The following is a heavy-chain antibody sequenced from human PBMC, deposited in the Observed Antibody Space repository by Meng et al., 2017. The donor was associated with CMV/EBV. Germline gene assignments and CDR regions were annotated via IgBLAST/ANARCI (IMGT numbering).Heavy chain of an antibody. J-gene: IGHJ4*02. CDR1: GFTFSSYG. D-gene: IGHD2-2*01. CDR3: AKQVVPAASGGEELDY. CDR2: IWYDGSNK. Sequence: SGFTFSSYGMHWGRQAPGKGLEWVAVIWYDGSNKYYADSVKGRFTISRDNFKNTLYLQMNSLRAEDTAVYYCAKQVVPAASGGEELDYWGQGTLVTVSS. V-gene: IGHV3-33*06.